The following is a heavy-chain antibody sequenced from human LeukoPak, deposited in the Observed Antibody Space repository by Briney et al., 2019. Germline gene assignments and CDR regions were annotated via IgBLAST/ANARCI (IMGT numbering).Heavy chain of an antibody. V-gene: IGHV1-69*06. D-gene: IGHD2-2*02. J-gene: IGHJ6*03. CDR1: GGTFSSYA. CDR2: IIPIFGTA. Sequence: ASVKVSCKASGGTFSSYAISWVRQAPGQGLEWMGGIIPIFGTANYAQKFQGRVTITADKSASTAYMELSSLRSEDTAVYYCARVAAEVVGVPGAIGFGWLRRDYYYMDVWGKGTTVIVSS. CDR3: ARVAAEVVGVPGAIGFGWLRRDYYYMDV.